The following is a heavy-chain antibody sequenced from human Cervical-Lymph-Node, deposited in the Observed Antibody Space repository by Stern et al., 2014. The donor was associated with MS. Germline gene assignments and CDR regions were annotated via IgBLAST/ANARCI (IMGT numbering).Heavy chain of an antibody. CDR2: IYSTGST. Sequence: QVQLVESGPGLVKPSQTLSLTCTVSGGSISGRSYYWSWIRQPAGKGLEWIGRIYSTGSTNYNPSLQSRVTISVDTSKTQFPLKLGSAAAADTAVYYCAREDWNDYVDAFDIWGQGTMVTVSS. V-gene: IGHV4-61*02. CDR3: AREDWNDYVDAFDI. CDR1: GGSISGRSYY. J-gene: IGHJ3*02. D-gene: IGHD1-1*01.